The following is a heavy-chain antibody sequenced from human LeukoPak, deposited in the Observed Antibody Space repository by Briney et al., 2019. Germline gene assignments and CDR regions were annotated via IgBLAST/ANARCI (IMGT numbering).Heavy chain of an antibody. CDR3: AGARRGVEMATIFDF. D-gene: IGHD5-24*01. CDR2: IIPIFGTA. CDR1: GGTFSSYA. J-gene: IGHJ4*02. Sequence: SVKVSCKASGGTFSSYAISWVRQAPGQGLEWMGGIIPIFGTANYAQNLQGRVTVTTDTSTTTAYMELRSLKSDDTAVYYCAGARRGVEMATIFDFWGQGTVVTVSS. V-gene: IGHV1-69*05.